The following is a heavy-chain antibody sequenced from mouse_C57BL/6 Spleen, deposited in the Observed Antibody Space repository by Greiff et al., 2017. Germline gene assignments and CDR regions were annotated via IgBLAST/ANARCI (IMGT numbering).Heavy chain of an antibody. Sequence: EVKLMESGAELVRPGASVKLSCTASGFNIKDYYMHWVKQRPEQGLEWIGRIDPEDGDTEYAPKFQGKATMTADTSSNTAYLQLSSLTSEDTAVYYCTQIYYYGSSYGDAMDYWGQGTSVTVSS. D-gene: IGHD1-1*01. V-gene: IGHV14-1*01. CDR3: TQIYYYGSSYGDAMDY. J-gene: IGHJ4*01. CDR1: GFNIKDYY. CDR2: IDPEDGDT.